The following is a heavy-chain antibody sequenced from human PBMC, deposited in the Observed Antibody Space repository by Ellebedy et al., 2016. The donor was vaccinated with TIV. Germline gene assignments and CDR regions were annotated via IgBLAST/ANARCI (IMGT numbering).Heavy chain of an antibody. Sequence: GESLKISCAASGLTFSSHAMSWVRQAPGKGLEWVAVISYDGNSYYYADSVKGRFTISRDNSMTTLYLEMNSLRAEDTAVYYCGKEILVVVTPALDHWGQGTLVTVSS. CDR2: ISYDGNSY. J-gene: IGHJ4*02. D-gene: IGHD3-22*01. CDR3: GKEILVVVTPALDH. CDR1: GLTFSSHA. V-gene: IGHV3-30*18.